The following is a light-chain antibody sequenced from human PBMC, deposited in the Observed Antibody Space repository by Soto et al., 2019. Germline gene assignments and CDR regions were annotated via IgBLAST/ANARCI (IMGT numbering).Light chain of an antibody. CDR2: VPS. CDR1: QSVRSNY. J-gene: IGKJ2*01. CDR3: QHYGSSEYT. Sequence: EIVLTQSPGTLSLSPGERATLSCRASQSVRSNYLAWYQQKPGQAPRLLIYVPSSRATGIPDRFSGSVSGTDFTLTISRLEPGDFAVYYCQHYGSSEYTFGQGTTLEIK. V-gene: IGKV3-20*01.